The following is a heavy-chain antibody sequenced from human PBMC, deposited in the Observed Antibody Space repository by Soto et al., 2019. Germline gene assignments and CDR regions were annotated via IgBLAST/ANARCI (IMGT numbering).Heavy chain of an antibody. CDR1: GGSISGSYYY. D-gene: IGHD1-20*01. V-gene: IGHV4-39*01. J-gene: IGHJ4*02. CDR3: ASSQKGYNWNYFDH. Sequence: SETLSLTCAVSGGSISGSYYYWGWLRQSPGRGPEWIGSVFYTGFTSYNPSLESRVSVSVDTSKNQFSLKVSAVTAADTAVYYCASSQKGYNWNYFDHWGQGALVTVSA. CDR2: VFYTGFT.